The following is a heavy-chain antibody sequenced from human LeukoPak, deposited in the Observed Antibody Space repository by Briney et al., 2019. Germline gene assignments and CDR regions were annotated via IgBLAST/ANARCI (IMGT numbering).Heavy chain of an antibody. CDR1: GYTFTGYY. V-gene: IGHV1-2*02. D-gene: IGHD1-20*01. CDR2: INPNSGGT. Sequence: ASVKVSCKASGYTFTGYYMRWVRQAPGQGLEWMGWINPNSGGTNYAQKFQGRVTMARDTSISTAYMELSRLRSDDTAVYYCARDFDITGMNWFDPWGQGTLVTVSS. CDR3: ARDFDITGMNWFDP. J-gene: IGHJ5*02.